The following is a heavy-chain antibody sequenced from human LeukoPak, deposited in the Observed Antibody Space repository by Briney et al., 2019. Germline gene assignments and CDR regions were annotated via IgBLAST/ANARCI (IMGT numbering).Heavy chain of an antibody. V-gene: IGHV3-23*01. Sequence: GSLRLSCVASGFTFNTYAMSWVRQAPGKGLEWVSGISVSGGRTDYADSVKGRFTISRDNSKNTLYLQMNSLRAEDTAVYYCAKRGPGYDKSTYPPHYFDYWGQGTLVTVSS. J-gene: IGHJ4*02. CDR3: AKRGPGYDKSTYPPHYFDY. CDR1: GFTFNTYA. CDR2: ISVSGGRT. D-gene: IGHD3-22*01.